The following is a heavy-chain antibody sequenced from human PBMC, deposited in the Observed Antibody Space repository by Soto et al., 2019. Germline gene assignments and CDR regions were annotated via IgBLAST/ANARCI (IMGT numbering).Heavy chain of an antibody. J-gene: IGHJ6*02. CDR1: GYSISSGYY. CDR3: ARVSTNYYYYYGMDV. CDR2: IYHSGST. V-gene: IGHV4-38-2*01. Sequence: TLSLTCAVSGYSISSGYYWGWIRQPPGKGLEWIGSIYHSGSTYYNPSLKGRVTISVDTSKYQFSLKLSSVTAADTAVYYCARVSTNYYYYYGMDVWGQGTTVTVSS.